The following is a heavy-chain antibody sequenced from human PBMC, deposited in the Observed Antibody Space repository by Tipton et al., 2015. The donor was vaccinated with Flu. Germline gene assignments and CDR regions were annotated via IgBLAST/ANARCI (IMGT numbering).Heavy chain of an antibody. CDR2: FYYDVGT. CDR1: GASLRSSSYY. J-gene: IGHJ4*02. V-gene: IGHV4-39*07. CDR3: VRTKDGYTLSNFVY. Sequence: TLSLTCTVSGASLRSSSYYWGWIRQPQGKGLEWIGSFYYDVGTYYNPSLNSRVTILVDESKNQFSLRLTSVTAADTAVYYCVRTKDGYTLSNFVYWGQGTLVTVSS. D-gene: IGHD5-24*01.